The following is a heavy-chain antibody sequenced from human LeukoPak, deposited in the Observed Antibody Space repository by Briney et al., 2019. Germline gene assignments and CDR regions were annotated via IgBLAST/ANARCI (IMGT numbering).Heavy chain of an antibody. CDR1: GGTFSSYA. Sequence: SVKVSCKASGGTFSSYAISWVRQAPGQGLEWMGGIIPIFGTTNYAQNFQGRATITADESTSTAHMELSSLRSEDTAVYYCVKGDGELLLRSAFDIWCQGTMVTVSS. CDR2: IIPIFGTT. V-gene: IGHV1-69*01. CDR3: VKGDGELLLRSAFDI. D-gene: IGHD1-26*01. J-gene: IGHJ3*02.